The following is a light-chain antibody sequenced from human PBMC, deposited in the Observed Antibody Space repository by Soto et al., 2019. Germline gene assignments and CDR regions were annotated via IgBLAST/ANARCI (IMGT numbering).Light chain of an antibody. CDR1: QSVTSN. Sequence: EIVMTQSPATLSVSPGERVTLSCRASQSVTSNLVWYQYTPGQSPRLLISGASSGATGLPSRFSGSGFGTDFTLTINSLQSEDAAVYYCQQYHHWPVTFGGGTKVEIK. CDR3: QQYHHWPVT. CDR2: GAS. J-gene: IGKJ4*01. V-gene: IGKV3-15*01.